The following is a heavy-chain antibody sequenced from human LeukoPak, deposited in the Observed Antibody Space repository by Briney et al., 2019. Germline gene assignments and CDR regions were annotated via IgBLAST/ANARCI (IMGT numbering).Heavy chain of an antibody. J-gene: IGHJ4*02. Sequence: GRCLRPAFAASGFTVSTHYMDWVRQAPGNWLECVGRIRNKANSYTTEYAASVKGRFTISRDDSKNSLYLQMNSLKTEDTAVYYCARVASLVYDYWGQGTLVTVSS. CDR1: GFTVSTHY. CDR2: IRNKANSYTT. V-gene: IGHV3-72*01. CDR3: ARVASLVYDY.